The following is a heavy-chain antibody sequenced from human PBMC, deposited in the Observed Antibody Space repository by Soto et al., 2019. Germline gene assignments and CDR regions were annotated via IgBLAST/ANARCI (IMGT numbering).Heavy chain of an antibody. CDR2: GSATGGS. CDR3: ARDPLPSDSSAP. V-gene: IGHV4-4*07. J-gene: IGHJ5*02. Sequence: QVQLQESGPGLVKPSETLSLICSVSGASVRSNYWSWIRKSAGKGLEWIGRGSATGGSTYNPSLRGRATMSVDTFKNQFLLRLTSMTAADPATYFCARDPLPSDSSAPWGRGTLVSVSS. D-gene: IGHD3-22*01. CDR1: GASVRSNY.